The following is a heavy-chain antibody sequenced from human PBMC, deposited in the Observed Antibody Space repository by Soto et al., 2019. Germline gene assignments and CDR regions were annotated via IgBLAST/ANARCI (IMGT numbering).Heavy chain of an antibody. J-gene: IGHJ5*02. CDR2: IFYSGGT. CDR3: ARQASGYYYGWFDP. CDR1: GGSILASTYY. Sequence: ADTLSLTCTVSGGSILASTYYWAWIRQSPGKGLEWIGTIFYSGGTFYTPSLKSRVTMSVDTSNNQFSLKLSSVTAADTAVYYCARQASGYYYGWFDPWGQGTLVIVSS. D-gene: IGHD3-22*01. V-gene: IGHV4-39*01.